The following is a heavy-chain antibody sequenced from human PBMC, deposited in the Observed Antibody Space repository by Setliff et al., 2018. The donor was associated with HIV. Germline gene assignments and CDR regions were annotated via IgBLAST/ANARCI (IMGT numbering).Heavy chain of an antibody. Sequence: GASVKVSCKTSAYTFNSYYMHWIRRAPGQGLEWMGLIGPSGSSTTYAQNFQGRVTMSRDTSTNTVYMELTRLRSEDTAVYYCARDPSIGQLGDYWGQGTLVTVSS. V-gene: IGHV1-46*02. CDR3: ARDPSIGQLGDY. CDR1: AYTFNSYY. D-gene: IGHD6-6*01. J-gene: IGHJ4*02. CDR2: IGPSGSST.